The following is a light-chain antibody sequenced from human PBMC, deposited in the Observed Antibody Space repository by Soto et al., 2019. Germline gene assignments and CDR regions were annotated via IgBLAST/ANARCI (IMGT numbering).Light chain of an antibody. CDR1: QSVMSNY. Sequence: EVVLTQSPGSLSLSPGERATLSCRASQSVMSNYLSWYQQKPGQAPRLLIYDASNRATGIPARFSGSGSGTDFTLTISSLEPEDFAVYYCQQRSNWPPWTFGQGTK. CDR3: QQRSNWPPWT. J-gene: IGKJ1*01. CDR2: DAS. V-gene: IGKV3-11*01.